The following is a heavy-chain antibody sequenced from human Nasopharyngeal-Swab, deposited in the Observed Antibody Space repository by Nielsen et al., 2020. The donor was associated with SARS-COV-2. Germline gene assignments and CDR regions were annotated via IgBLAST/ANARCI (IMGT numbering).Heavy chain of an antibody. V-gene: IGHV4-31*03. CDR2: IYYSGST. D-gene: IGHD2-15*01. Sequence: LRLSCTVSGGSIRSGGYYWSWIRQHPGKGLEWIGYIYYSGSTYYNPSLKSRVTISVDTSKNQFSLKLSSVTAADTAVYYCARGPTRLVVYYFDYWGQGTLVTVSS. CDR3: ARGPTRLVVYYFDY. J-gene: IGHJ4*02. CDR1: GGSIRSGGYY.